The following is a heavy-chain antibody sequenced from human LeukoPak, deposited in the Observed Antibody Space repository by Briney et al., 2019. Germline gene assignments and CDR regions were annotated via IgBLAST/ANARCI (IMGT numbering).Heavy chain of an antibody. CDR3: ASSIVAAGNFDY. CDR2: TYYRSRWYN. Sequence: SQTLSLTCAISGDSVSSNSAAWNWIRQSPSRGLEWLGRTYYRSRWYNDYALSVKSRITINPDASRNQFSLQLNSVTPEDTAVYYCASSIVAAGNFDYWGQGTLVTVSS. J-gene: IGHJ4*02. CDR1: GDSVSSNSAA. D-gene: IGHD6-13*01. V-gene: IGHV6-1*01.